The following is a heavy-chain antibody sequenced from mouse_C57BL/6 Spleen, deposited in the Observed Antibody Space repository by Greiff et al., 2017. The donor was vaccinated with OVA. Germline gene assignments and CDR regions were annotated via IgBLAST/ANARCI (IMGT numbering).Heavy chain of an antibody. CDR1: GFTFSSYG. V-gene: IGHV5-6*02. CDR2: ISSGGSYT. Sequence: EVMLVESGGDLVKPGGSLKLSCAASGFTFSSYGMSWVRQTPDKRLEWVATISSGGSYTYYPDSVKGRFTISRDNAKNTLYLQMSSLKSEDTAMYYCARRSNFYAMDYWGQGTSVTVSS. J-gene: IGHJ4*01. CDR3: ARRSNFYAMDY. D-gene: IGHD2-5*01.